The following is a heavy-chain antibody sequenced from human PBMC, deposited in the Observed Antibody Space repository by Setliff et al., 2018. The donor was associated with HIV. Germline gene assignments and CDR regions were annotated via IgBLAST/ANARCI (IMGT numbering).Heavy chain of an antibody. D-gene: IGHD5-12*01. CDR3: ATRIRDGLRGYGYFDF. CDR2: FDPEDNKI. Sequence: ASVKVSCKVSGYTVTELSINWVRQAPGKGPEWMGGFDPEDNKIVYAQKFQGRVTTTEDTSTDTAYMELSSLRPEDTAVYYCATRIRDGLRGYGYFDFWGQGTLVTVSS. J-gene: IGHJ4*02. V-gene: IGHV1-24*01. CDR1: GYTVTELS.